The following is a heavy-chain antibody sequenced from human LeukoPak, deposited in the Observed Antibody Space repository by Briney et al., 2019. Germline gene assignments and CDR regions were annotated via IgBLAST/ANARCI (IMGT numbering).Heavy chain of an antibody. CDR3: AREPTTIFGVVDRYGMDV. D-gene: IGHD3-3*01. V-gene: IGHV3-74*01. CDR2: INSDGSST. CDR1: GFTFSSYW. Sequence: PGGSLRLSCAASGFTFSSYWMHWVRQAPGKGLVWVSRINSDGSSTSYADSVTGRFTISRDNAKNTLYLRMNSLRAEDTAVYYCAREPTTIFGVVDRYGMDVWGQGTSVTVSS. J-gene: IGHJ6*02.